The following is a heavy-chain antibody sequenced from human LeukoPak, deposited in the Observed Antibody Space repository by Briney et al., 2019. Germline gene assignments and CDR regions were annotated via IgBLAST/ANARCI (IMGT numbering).Heavy chain of an antibody. Sequence: PSETLSLTCAVSGYSISSGYYWGWIRQPPGKGLGWSGSIYHSGSTYYNPSLKSRVTISVDTSKNQFSLKLSSVTAADTAVYYCARDRGVLLWFGELFLSGFDPWGQGTLVTVSS. D-gene: IGHD3-10*01. CDR1: GYSISSGYY. V-gene: IGHV4-38-2*02. CDR2: IYHSGST. CDR3: ARDRGVLLWFGELFLSGFDP. J-gene: IGHJ5*02.